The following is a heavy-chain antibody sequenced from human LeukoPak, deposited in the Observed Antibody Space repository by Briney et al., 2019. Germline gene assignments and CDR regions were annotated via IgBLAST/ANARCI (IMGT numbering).Heavy chain of an antibody. J-gene: IGHJ4*02. D-gene: IGHD3-16*02. V-gene: IGHV4-34*01. CDR1: GGSFSGYY. CDR3: ARRYYDYVWGSYRYTSYYFDY. Sequence: PSETLSLTCAVYGGSFSGYYWSWIRQPPGKGLEWIGEINHSGSTNYNPPLKSRVTISVDTSKNQFSLKLSSVTAADTAVYYCARRYYDYVWGSYRYTSYYFDYWGQGTLVTVSS. CDR2: INHSGST.